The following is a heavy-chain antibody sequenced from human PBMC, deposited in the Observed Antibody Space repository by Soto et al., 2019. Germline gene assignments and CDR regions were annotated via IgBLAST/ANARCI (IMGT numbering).Heavy chain of an antibody. J-gene: IGHJ4*02. Sequence: QVQLQESGPGLVKPSQTLSLTCTVSGGSISSGTSYWSWIRQRAGKGLEWIGYIFYSGSFYYTPSLRGRVMILADTSKNQFALSLSSVTAADTAVYYCARPPETSSILGVALPYFFDYWGQGALITVSS. CDR3: ARPPETSSILGVALPYFFDY. D-gene: IGHD3-3*01. CDR2: IFYSGSF. V-gene: IGHV4-31*03. CDR1: GGSISSGTSY.